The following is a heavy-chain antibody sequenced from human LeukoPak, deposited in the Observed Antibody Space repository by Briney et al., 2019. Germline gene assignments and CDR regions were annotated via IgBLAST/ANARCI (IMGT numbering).Heavy chain of an antibody. V-gene: IGHV3-23*01. Sequence: GGSLRLSCAASGFTFSSYAMSWVRQAPGKGLEWVSAISGSGGSTYYADSVKGRFTISRDNSKNTLYLQMNSLRAEDTAVYYCAKESGCDILTGEDYFDYWGQGTLVTVSS. CDR3: AKESGCDILTGEDYFDY. CDR1: GFTFSSYA. J-gene: IGHJ4*02. D-gene: IGHD3-9*01. CDR2: ISGSGGST.